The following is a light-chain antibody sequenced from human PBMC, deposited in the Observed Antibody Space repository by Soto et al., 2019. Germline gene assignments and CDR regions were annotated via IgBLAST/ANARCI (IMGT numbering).Light chain of an antibody. V-gene: IGLV2-8*01. Sequence: QSALTQPPSASGSPGQSVTISCTGTSSDVGGYNYVSWFQQHPGKAPKLMIFAVTKRPSGVPDRFSGSKSGNTASLTVSGLQAEDEADYYCSSYAGSNNYVFRTGTKVTVL. CDR3: SSYAGSNNYV. J-gene: IGLJ1*01. CDR1: SSDVGGYNY. CDR2: AVT.